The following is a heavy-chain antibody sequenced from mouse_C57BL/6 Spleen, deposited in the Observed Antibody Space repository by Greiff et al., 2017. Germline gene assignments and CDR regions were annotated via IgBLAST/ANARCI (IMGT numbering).Heavy chain of an antibody. CDR3: ARETGGFDY. CDR2: INPSSGYT. V-gene: IGHV1-4*01. CDR1: GYTFTSYT. J-gene: IGHJ2*01. Sequence: VKLVESGAELARPGASVKMSCKASGYTFTSYTMHWVKQRPGQGLEWIGYINPSSGYTKYNQKFKDKATLTADKSSSTAYMQLSSLTSEDSAVYYCARETGGFDYWGQGTTLTVSS.